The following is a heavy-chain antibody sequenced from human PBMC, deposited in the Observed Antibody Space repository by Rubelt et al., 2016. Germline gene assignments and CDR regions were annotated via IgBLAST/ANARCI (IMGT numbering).Heavy chain of an antibody. D-gene: IGHD3-16*02. V-gene: IGHV1-46*01. CDR3: ARDLMITFGGVIVNDY. CDR2: INPSGGST. Sequence: MGIINPSGGSTSYAQKFQGRVTMTRDTSTSTVYMELSSLRSEDTAVYYCARDLMITFGGVIVNDYWGQGTLVTVSS. J-gene: IGHJ4*02.